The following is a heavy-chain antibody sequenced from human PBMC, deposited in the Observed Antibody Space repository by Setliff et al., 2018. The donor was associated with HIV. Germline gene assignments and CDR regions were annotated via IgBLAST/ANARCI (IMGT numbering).Heavy chain of an antibody. J-gene: IGHJ3*02. CDR3: ASDYYDSSGYPQGAFDI. V-gene: IGHV1-69*05. CDR2: IIPIFGTA. Sequence: GASVKVSCKASGGTFSSYAISWVRQAPGQGLEWMGGIIPIFGTANYAQKFQGRVTITTDESTSTAYMELSSLRSEDTAVYYCASDYYDSSGYPQGAFDIWGQGTMVTV. CDR1: GGTFSSYA. D-gene: IGHD3-22*01.